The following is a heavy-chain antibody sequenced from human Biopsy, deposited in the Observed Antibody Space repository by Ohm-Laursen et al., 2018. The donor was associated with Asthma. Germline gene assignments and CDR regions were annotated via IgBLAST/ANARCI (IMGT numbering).Heavy chain of an antibody. CDR2: ISFDGSNK. Sequence: SLRLSCAASGFTFSAYGMHWVRQAPGKGLDWVAGISFDGSNKYFADSVVGRFTISRDNSQNTLYLQMNSLRVDDTAVYFCARAHSSGWTRGMDVWGQGTTVTVSS. V-gene: IGHV3-30*03. CDR3: ARAHSSGWTRGMDV. J-gene: IGHJ6*02. D-gene: IGHD6-19*01. CDR1: GFTFSAYG.